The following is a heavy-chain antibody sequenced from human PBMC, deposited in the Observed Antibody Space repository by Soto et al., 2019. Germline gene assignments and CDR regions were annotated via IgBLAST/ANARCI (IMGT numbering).Heavy chain of an antibody. CDR3: ARSGVGLVIMRGMDV. D-gene: IGHD3-3*01. CDR2: INPSGGST. J-gene: IGHJ6*02. Sequence: ASVKVSCKASGYTFTSYYMHWVRQAPGQGLEWMGIINPSGGSTSYAQKFQGRVTMTRDTSTSTVYMELSSLRSEDTAVYYCARSGVGLVIMRGMDVWGQGTTVTVSS. CDR1: GYTFTSYY. V-gene: IGHV1-46*01.